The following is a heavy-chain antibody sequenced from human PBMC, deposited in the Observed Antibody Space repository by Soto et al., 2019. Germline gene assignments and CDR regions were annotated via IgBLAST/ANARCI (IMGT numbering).Heavy chain of an antibody. J-gene: IGHJ4*02. CDR3: ARLPHSYSGYAETYFDY. CDR2: IYHSGST. Sequence: SETLSLTCAVSGYSITSGYYWGWIRQPPGKGLEWIGSIYHSGSTYYNPSLKSRVTILVDTPQKLFSLKLSSVTAADTAVYYCARLPHSYSGYAETYFDYWGQGTLVTVSS. D-gene: IGHD5-12*01. V-gene: IGHV4-38-2*01. CDR1: GYSITSGYY.